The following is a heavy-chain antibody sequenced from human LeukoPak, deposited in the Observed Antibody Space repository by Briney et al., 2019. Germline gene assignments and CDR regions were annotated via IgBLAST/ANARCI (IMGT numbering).Heavy chain of an antibody. J-gene: IGHJ4*02. D-gene: IGHD3-10*01. CDR2: IESKTDGGTT. CDR3: TTYSSGRKFDY. Sequence: GGSLRLSCAVSGFSFSDAWMSWVRQTPGKGLEWVGRIESKTDGGTTDYAALVKGRFTISRDDSTNTLYLQMNSLKSEDTAVYYCTTYSSGRKFDYWGQGVLVTVSS. V-gene: IGHV3-15*04. CDR1: GFSFSDAW.